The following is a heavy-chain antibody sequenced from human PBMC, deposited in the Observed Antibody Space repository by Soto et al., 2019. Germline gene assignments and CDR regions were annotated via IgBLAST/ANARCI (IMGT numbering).Heavy chain of an antibody. J-gene: IGHJ6*02. CDR3: AGDTEDWSGGSCYSGVVVGMDV. D-gene: IGHD2-15*01. Sequence: QVQLVQSGAEVKKPGSSVKVSCKASGGTFSSYAISWVRQAPGQGLEWMGGIIPIFGTANYAQKFQGRVTITADESTSTAYTELRSLSTEATPVYYGAGDTEDWSGGSCYSGVVVGMDVWGQGTTVTVSS. CDR1: GGTFSSYA. CDR2: IIPIFGTA. V-gene: IGHV1-69*12.